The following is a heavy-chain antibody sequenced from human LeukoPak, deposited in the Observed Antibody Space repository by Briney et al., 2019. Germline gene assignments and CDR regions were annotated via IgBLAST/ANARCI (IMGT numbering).Heavy chain of an antibody. J-gene: IGHJ4*02. CDR1: GFTFSSYG. CDR2: IWYDGSNK. D-gene: IGHD3-10*01. CDR3: ARDQVKYHYGSGSYTVY. V-gene: IGHV3-33*01. Sequence: GGSLRLSCAASGFTFSSYGMHWVHQAPGKGLEWVAVIWYDGSNKYYADSVKGRFTISRDNSKNTLYLQMNSLRAADTAVYYCARDQVKYHYGSGSYTVYWGQGTLVTVSS.